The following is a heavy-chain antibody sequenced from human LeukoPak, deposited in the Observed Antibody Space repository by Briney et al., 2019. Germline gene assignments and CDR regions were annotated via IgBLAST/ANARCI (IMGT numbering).Heavy chain of an antibody. J-gene: IGHJ6*03. V-gene: IGHV4-59*11. D-gene: IGHD3-22*01. CDR2: IYYSGST. CDR1: GGSISSHY. Sequence: PSETLSLTCTVSGGSISSHYWSWIRQPPGKGLEGVGYIYYSGSTNYNPSLKSRVTISVDTSKNQFSLKLSSVTAADTAVYYCARTNYYDSSGYRYYYSYYYMDVWGKGTTVTVSS. CDR3: ARTNYYDSSGYRYYYSYYYMDV.